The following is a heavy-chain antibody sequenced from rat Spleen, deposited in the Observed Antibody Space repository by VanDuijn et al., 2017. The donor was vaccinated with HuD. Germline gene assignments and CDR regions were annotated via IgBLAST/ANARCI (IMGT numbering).Heavy chain of an antibody. Sequence: EVQLVESDGGLVQPGRSLKLSCAASGFTFSDYYMAWVRQAPTEGLEWVATFSFDGRTTYYRDSVKGRFTISRDNAKSTLYLQMNSLRSEDTATYYCTRGGNYDFDYWGQGVMVTVSS. CDR3: TRGGNYDFDY. V-gene: IGHV5-29*01. CDR1: GFTFSDYY. CDR2: FSFDGRTT. D-gene: IGHD1-10*01. J-gene: IGHJ2*01.